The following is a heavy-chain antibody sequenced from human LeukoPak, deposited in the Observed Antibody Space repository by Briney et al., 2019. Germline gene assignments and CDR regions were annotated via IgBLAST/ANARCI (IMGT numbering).Heavy chain of an antibody. Sequence: GGSLRLSCAASGFTFSNYGIHWVRQAPGKGLEWVALIRSDGSDKYYADSVKGRFTISRDNSRNTLYLQMTSLRADDTAVYYCAKAGDYSDVSGYYRFDYWGQGTLVTVSS. V-gene: IGHV3-30*02. CDR1: GFTFSNYG. CDR2: IRSDGSDK. D-gene: IGHD3-22*01. CDR3: AKAGDYSDVSGYYRFDY. J-gene: IGHJ4*02.